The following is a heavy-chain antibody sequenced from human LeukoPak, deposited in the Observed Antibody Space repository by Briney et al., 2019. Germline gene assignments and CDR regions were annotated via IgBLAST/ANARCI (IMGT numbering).Heavy chain of an antibody. V-gene: IGHV1-3*01. J-gene: IGHJ5*02. CDR2: IHAGTGNT. D-gene: IGHD1-1*01. CDR3: ARDITIGTTRFDP. Sequence: GASVKVSCKASGYTFISYAIHWVRQAPGQRLEWMGWIHAGTGNTKYSQKFQGGVTITRDTSANTVYMELSRLRPEDTAVYYCARDITIGTTRFDPWGQGTLVTVSP. CDR1: GYTFISYA.